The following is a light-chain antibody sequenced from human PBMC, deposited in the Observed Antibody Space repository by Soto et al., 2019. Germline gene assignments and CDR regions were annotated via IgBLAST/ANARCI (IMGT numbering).Light chain of an antibody. Sequence: QSVLTQPPSVSGAPGQRVTISRTGSSSNIGAGYDVHWYQQLPGTAPKLLIYGNSNRPSGVPDRFSGSKSGTSASLAITGLQAEDEADYSCQSYDSSLSGSYVLGTGTKV. V-gene: IGLV1-40*01. CDR1: SSNIGAGYD. CDR2: GNS. J-gene: IGLJ1*01. CDR3: QSYDSSLSGSYV.